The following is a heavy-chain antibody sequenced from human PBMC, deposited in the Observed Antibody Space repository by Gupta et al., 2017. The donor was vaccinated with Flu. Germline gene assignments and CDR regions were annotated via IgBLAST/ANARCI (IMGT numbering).Heavy chain of an antibody. D-gene: IGHD3-22*01. Sequence: EVQLVESGGGLVKWGGSLRLSCAASGLSFSTYSMNWVRQAPGRGLEWVSSINTISTYIYYADSVEGRFTVSRDNAKNSLYLHMDSLRAEDTAGYCCARGNTDYYDSSGYSDYWGQGTLVTVSS. CDR3: ARGNTDYYDSSGYSDY. CDR1: GLSFSTYS. J-gene: IGHJ4*02. CDR2: INTISTYI. V-gene: IGHV3-21*01.